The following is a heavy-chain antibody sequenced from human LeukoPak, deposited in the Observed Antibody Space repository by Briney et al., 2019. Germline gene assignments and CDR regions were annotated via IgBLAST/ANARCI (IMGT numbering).Heavy chain of an antibody. CDR2: INPSGGST. V-gene: IGHV1-46*01. J-gene: IGHJ4*02. Sequence: ASVKVSCKASGYTFTSYYMHWVRQAPGQGLEWMGMINPSGGSTTYAQKFQGRVTMTRDMSTSTVYMELSSLKSEGTAVYYCASGGSYAGGNSVPDYFDYWGQGTLVTVSS. CDR3: ASGGSYAGGNSVPDYFDY. CDR1: GYTFTSYY. D-gene: IGHD4-23*01.